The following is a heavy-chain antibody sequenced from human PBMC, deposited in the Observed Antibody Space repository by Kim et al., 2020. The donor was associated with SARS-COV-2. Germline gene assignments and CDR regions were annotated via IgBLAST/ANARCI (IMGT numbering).Heavy chain of an antibody. V-gene: IGHV4-34*01. D-gene: IGHD1-20*01. Sequence: SETLSLTCAVYGGSFSGYYWSWIRQPPGKGLEWIGEINHSGSTNYNPSLKSRVTISVDRSKNQFSLKLSSVTAADTAVYYCARGRWTGRGYNDYWGQGTLVTVSS. CDR3: ARGRWTGRGYNDY. CDR2: INHSGST. CDR1: GGSFSGYY. J-gene: IGHJ4*02.